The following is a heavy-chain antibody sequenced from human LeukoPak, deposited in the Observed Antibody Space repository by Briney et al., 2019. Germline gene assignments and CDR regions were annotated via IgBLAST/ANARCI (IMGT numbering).Heavy chain of an antibody. Sequence: PGGSLRLSCAASGFTFSSYSMNWVRRAPGKGLEWVSSISSSSSYIYYADSVKGRFTTSRDNAKNSLYLQMNSLKAEDTAVYYCARDRYYDSSGYYYFDAFDIWGQGTMVTVSS. CDR1: GFTFSSYS. V-gene: IGHV3-21*04. D-gene: IGHD3-22*01. CDR3: ARDRYYDSSGYYYFDAFDI. CDR2: ISSSSSYI. J-gene: IGHJ3*02.